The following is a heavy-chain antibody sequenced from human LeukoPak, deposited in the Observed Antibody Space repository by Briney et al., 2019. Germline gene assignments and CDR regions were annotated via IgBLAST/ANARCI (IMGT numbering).Heavy chain of an antibody. V-gene: IGHV3-21*01. CDR1: GFTFSSYS. D-gene: IGHD3-10*01. Sequence: PGGSLRLSCAASGFTFSSYSMNWVRQAPGKGLEWVSSISSSSSYIYYADSVKGRFTISRDNAKNSLYLQMNSLRAEDTAVYYCTRELGGSGVSEYWGQGTLVTVSS. CDR2: ISSSSSYI. CDR3: TRELGGSGVSEY. J-gene: IGHJ4*02.